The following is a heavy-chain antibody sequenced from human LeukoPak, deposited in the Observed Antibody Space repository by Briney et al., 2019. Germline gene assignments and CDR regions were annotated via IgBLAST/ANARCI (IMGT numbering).Heavy chain of an antibody. D-gene: IGHD2-2*01. CDR2: IRSKANNYAT. CDR1: GFTFSGSA. J-gene: IGHJ4*02. Sequence: GGSLKLSCAASGFTFSGSAMHWVRQASGKGLEWVGRIRSKANNYATTYAASVNGRFTISRDDSKNTAYLQMNSLRAEDTAMYYCVRSRFTTSSFDYWGQGTLVTVSS. CDR3: VRSRFTTSSFDY. V-gene: IGHV3-73*01.